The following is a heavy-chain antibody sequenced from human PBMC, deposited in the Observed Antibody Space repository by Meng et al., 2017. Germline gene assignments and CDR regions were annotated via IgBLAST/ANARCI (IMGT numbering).Heavy chain of an antibody. CDR3: ARGRVVGATHPTLDY. CDR1: GFTFSSYA. CDR2: ISYDGSNK. D-gene: IGHD1-26*01. Sequence: LSLTCAASGFTFSSYAMQWVRQAPGKGLEWVAVISYDGSNKNYADSVKGRFTISRDNSKNTLYLQMNSLRAEDTAVYYCARGRVVGATHPTLDYWGQGTLVTVAS. J-gene: IGHJ4*02. V-gene: IGHV3-30*01.